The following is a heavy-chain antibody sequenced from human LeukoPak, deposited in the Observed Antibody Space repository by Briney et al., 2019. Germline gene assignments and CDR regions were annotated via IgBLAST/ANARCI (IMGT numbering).Heavy chain of an antibody. Sequence: SDTLSLTCAVSGYSISSSNWWGWIRQPPGKGLEWIGYIYYSGSIYYNPSLKSRVTMSVDTSRNQFSLKLSSVTAADTAVYYCARWYYYDSSGGDYWGQGTLVTVSS. CDR1: GYSISSSNW. V-gene: IGHV4-28*05. CDR2: IYYSGSI. D-gene: IGHD3-22*01. J-gene: IGHJ4*02. CDR3: ARWYYYDSSGGDY.